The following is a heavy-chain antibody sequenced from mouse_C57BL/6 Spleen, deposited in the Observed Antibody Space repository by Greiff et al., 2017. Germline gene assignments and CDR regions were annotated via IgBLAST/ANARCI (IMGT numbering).Heavy chain of an antibody. CDR2: IYPSDSET. V-gene: IGHV1-61*01. CDR1: GYTFTSYW. CDR3: ARLGYGSSSDY. D-gene: IGHD1-1*01. J-gene: IGHJ2*01. Sequence: VQLQQPGADLVRPGSSVKLSCKASGYTFTSYWMDWVKQRPGQGLEWIGNIYPSDSETHYNQKFKDKATLTVDKSSSTAYMQLSSLTSEDSAVYYCARLGYGSSSDYWGQGTTLTVSS.